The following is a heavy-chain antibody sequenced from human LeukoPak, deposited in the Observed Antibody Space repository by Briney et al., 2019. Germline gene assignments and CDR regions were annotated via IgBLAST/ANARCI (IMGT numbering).Heavy chain of an antibody. V-gene: IGHV3-23*01. CDR2: INGRGGDT. CDR3: AAQDYCSSTSCPRSFYI. CDR1: GFTFSSYA. J-gene: IGHJ3*02. D-gene: IGHD2-2*01. Sequence: HTGGSLRLSCAASGFTFSSYAMNWVRQAPGKGLEWVSTINGRGGDTYYADSVKGRFTISRDNSKNTLYLQMDSLRAEDTAVYYCAAQDYCSSTSCPRSFYIWGQGTMVTVSS.